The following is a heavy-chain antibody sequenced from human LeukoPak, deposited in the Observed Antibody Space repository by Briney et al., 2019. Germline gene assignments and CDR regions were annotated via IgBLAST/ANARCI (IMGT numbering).Heavy chain of an antibody. V-gene: IGHV3-9*01. D-gene: IGHD2-2*01. J-gene: IGHJ4*02. CDR1: GFTFDDYA. CDR2: ISWNSGHK. Sequence: GGSLRLSCAASGFTFDDYAMHWVRQAPGKGLEWVSGISWNSGHKGYADSVKGRFTISRDNAKNSLYLRMNSLRAEDTAVYYCAKLSSASILWGQGTLVTVSS. CDR3: AKLSSASIL.